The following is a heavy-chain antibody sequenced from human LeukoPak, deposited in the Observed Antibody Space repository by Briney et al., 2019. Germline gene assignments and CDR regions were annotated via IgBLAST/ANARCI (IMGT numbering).Heavy chain of an antibody. V-gene: IGHV4-61*01. J-gene: IGHJ4*02. CDR2: IYYSGST. Sequence: SKTLSLTYTVSGGSVSSGSYYWSWIRQPPGKGLEWIGYIYYSGSTNYNPSLKSRVTISVDTSKNQFSLKLSSVTAADTAVYYCARWHLNYFDYWGQGTLVTVSS. CDR1: GGSVSSGSYY. CDR3: ARWHLNYFDY.